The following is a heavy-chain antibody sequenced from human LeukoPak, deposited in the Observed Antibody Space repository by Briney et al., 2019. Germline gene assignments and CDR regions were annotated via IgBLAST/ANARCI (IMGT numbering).Heavy chain of an antibody. Sequence: SETLSLTCTVSGGSISSSSYYWGWIRQPPGKGLEWIRSIYYSGSTYYNPSLKSRVTISVDTSKNQFSLKLSSVTAADTAVYYCQRENLYRFDPWGQGTLVTVSS. V-gene: IGHV4-39*07. CDR1: GGSISSSSYY. CDR2: IYYSGST. CDR3: QRENLYRFDP. J-gene: IGHJ5*02. D-gene: IGHD1-14*01.